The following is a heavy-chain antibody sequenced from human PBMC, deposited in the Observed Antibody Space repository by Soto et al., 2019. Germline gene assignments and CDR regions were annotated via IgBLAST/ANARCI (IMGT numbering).Heavy chain of an antibody. CDR2: ISGSGGST. Sequence: GGSLRLSCAAAGFTFRSYSMRWVRQAPGKGLEWVSAISGSGGSTYYADSVKGRFTISRDNSKNTLYLQMNSLRAEDTAVYYCAKDVRGQLPISPYFDYWGQGT. D-gene: IGHD2-2*01. CDR3: AKDVRGQLPISPYFDY. J-gene: IGHJ4*02. CDR1: GFTFRSYS. V-gene: IGHV3-23*01.